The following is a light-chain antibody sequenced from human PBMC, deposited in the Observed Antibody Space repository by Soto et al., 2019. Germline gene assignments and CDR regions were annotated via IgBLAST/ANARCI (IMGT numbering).Light chain of an antibody. CDR2: GAS. J-gene: IGKJ5*01. V-gene: IGKV3-20*01. Sequence: EIVLTQSPGTLSLSPGERATLSCRASQSVSSSYLAWYQQKPGQAPRLLIYGASSRATGIQDRFSGSGYGTDFTLTISRLEPEDFAVYYCQQYGSSAITFGQGPRLEI. CDR3: QQYGSSAIT. CDR1: QSVSSSY.